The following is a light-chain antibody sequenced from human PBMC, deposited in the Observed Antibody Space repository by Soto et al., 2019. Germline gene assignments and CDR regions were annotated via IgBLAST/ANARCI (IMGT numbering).Light chain of an antibody. V-gene: IGLV4-69*01. Sequence: QSVLTQSPSASASLGASVKLTCTLSSGHSSYAIAWHQQQPEKGPRYLMKLNSDGSHSKGDGIPDRFSGSSSGAERYLTIASLQSEDEADYYFQTWGTGILVFGTGTKLTVL. CDR1: SGHSSYA. J-gene: IGLJ1*01. CDR3: QTWGTGILV. CDR2: LNSDGSH.